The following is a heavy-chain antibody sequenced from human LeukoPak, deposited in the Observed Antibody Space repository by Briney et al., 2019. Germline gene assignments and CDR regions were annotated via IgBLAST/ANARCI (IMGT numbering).Heavy chain of an antibody. Sequence: PGGSLRLSCAASGFTFSSNAMSWVRQAPGKGLEWVSSISGNGGTTWYADSVKGRFTISRDGSKNTLYLQLNSLRAEDTAVYYCAKSGQFDYWGQGTLVTVSS. J-gene: IGHJ4*02. CDR2: ISGNGGTT. D-gene: IGHD3-10*01. CDR3: AKSGQFDY. CDR1: GFTFSSNA. V-gene: IGHV3-23*01.